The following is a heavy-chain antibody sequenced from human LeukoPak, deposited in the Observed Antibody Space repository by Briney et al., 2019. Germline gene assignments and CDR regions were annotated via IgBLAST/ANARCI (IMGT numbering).Heavy chain of an antibody. V-gene: IGHV3-30*02. CDR3: AKGPLAVAGSFLDY. D-gene: IGHD6-19*01. CDR1: GFTFSSYG. Sequence: GGSLRLSCAASGFTFSSYGMHWVRQAPGKGLEWVAFIRYDGSNKYYADSVKGRFTISRDNSKNTLYLQMNSLRAEDTAVYYCAKGPLAVAGSFLDYWGQGTLVTVSS. CDR2: IRYDGSNK. J-gene: IGHJ4*02.